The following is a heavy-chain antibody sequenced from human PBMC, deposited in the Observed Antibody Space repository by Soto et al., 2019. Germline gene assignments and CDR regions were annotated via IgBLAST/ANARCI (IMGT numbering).Heavy chain of an antibody. CDR1: GGTLSSYT. D-gene: IGHD4-4*01. V-gene: IGHV1-69*13. CDR2: IIPVFGTA. CDR3: ARGSEPSLDMNNYFDP. J-gene: IGHJ5*02. Sequence: GASVKVSCKASGGTLSSYTISWVRQAPGQGLEWMGGIIPVFGTANYAQNFQGRVTITADESTSTAYMELSSPTSEDTAVYYCARGSEPSLDMNNYFDPWGQGTLVTVSS.